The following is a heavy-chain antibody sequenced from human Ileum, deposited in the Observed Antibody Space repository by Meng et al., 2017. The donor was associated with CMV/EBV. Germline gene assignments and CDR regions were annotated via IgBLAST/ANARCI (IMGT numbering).Heavy chain of an antibody. V-gene: IGHV1-46*01. CDR3: AGGTASYYYNGGNGFYLGAFDS. J-gene: IGHJ4*02. CDR1: YY. D-gene: IGHD2-15*01. Sequence: YYLHWVRQAPGQGLEWLGIINPNTGDTNYGQIFQGRFTMTRDTSTNTAYMELSGLRSEDTAIFYCAGGTASYYYNGGNGFYLGAFDSWGQGTLVTVSS. CDR2: INPNTGDT.